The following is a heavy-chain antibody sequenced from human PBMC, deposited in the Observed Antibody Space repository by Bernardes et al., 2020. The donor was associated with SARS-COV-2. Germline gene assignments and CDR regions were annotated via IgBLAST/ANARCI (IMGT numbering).Heavy chain of an antibody. CDR1: GFTFSSYW. V-gene: IGHV3-7*01. CDR3: ARDVGGTDWRFGFDV. D-gene: IGHD3-9*01. J-gene: IGHJ3*01. CDR2: IKGDGSQI. Sequence: GGSLRLSCAASGFTFSSYWMSWVRQAPGKGLEWVANIKGDGSQISSVDSVRGRFTISRDNARNLLYLQMSSLRAEDTAVYYCARDVGGTDWRFGFDVWGPGTMVHVSS.